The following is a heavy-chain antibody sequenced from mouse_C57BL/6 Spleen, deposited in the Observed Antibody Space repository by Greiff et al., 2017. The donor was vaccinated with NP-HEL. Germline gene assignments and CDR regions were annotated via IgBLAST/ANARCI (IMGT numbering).Heavy chain of an antibody. CDR1: GYTFTSYG. J-gene: IGHJ2*01. V-gene: IGHV1-81*01. Sequence: VQLQQSGAELVRPGASVKLSCKASGYTFTSYGISWVKQRTGQGLEWIGAIYPRSGNTYYNEKFKGKATLTADKSTSTAYMELRSLTSEDSAVYFCASPWYWGQGTTLTVSS. CDR3: ASPWY. CDR2: IYPRSGNT.